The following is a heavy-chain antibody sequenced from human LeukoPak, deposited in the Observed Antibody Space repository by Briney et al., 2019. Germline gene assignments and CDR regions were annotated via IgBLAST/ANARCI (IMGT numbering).Heavy chain of an antibody. CDR2: IYYSGST. CDR3: ARVRDFWSGPDPYYYMDV. D-gene: IGHD3-3*01. Sequence: PSETLSLTCTVSGGSISSYYWSWIRQPPGKGLEWIGYIYYSGSTNYNPSLKSRVIISVDTSKNQFSLKLSSVTAADTAVYYCARVRDFWSGPDPYYYMDVWGKGTTVTVSS. CDR1: GGSISSYY. J-gene: IGHJ6*03. V-gene: IGHV4-59*01.